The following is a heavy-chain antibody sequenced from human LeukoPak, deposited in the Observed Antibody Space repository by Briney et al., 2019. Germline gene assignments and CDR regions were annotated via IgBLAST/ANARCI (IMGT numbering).Heavy chain of an antibody. V-gene: IGHV4-34*01. CDR3: ARGSPRGSSSRFDP. CDR1: GGSFSGYY. CDR2: INHSGST. Sequence: SETLSLTCAVYGGSFSGYYWSWIRQPPGKGPEWIGEINHSGSTNYNPSLKSRVTISVDTSKNQFSLKLSSVTAADTAVYYCARGSPRGSSSRFDPWGQGTLVTVSS. D-gene: IGHD6-6*01. J-gene: IGHJ5*02.